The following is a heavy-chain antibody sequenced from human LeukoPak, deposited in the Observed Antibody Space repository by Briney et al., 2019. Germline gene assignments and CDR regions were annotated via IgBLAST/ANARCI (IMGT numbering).Heavy chain of an antibody. CDR3: ARDNAVSLPLGWFDP. CDR1: GFTFSSYG. Sequence: GGSLRLSCAASGFTFSSYGMHWVRQAPGKGLEWVAVIWYDGSNKYYADSVKGRFTISRDNSKNTLYLRMNSLRAEDTAVNYCARDNAVSLPLGWFDPWGQGTLVTVSS. D-gene: IGHD6-13*01. V-gene: IGHV3-33*01. J-gene: IGHJ5*02. CDR2: IWYDGSNK.